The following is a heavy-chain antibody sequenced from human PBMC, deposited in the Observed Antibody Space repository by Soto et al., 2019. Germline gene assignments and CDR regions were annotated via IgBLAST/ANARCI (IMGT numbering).Heavy chain of an antibody. Sequence: SETLSLTCTVSGGPISSSSYYWGWIRQPPGKGLEWIGTIYYSGGTYYNSSLKSRVTISVDTSKNQFSLKLSSVTAADTAVYYCATLTRRDGYNFDYWGQGTLVTVSS. CDR3: ATLTRRDGYNFDY. CDR2: IYYSGGT. D-gene: IGHD5-12*01. V-gene: IGHV4-39*01. CDR1: GGPISSSSYY. J-gene: IGHJ4*02.